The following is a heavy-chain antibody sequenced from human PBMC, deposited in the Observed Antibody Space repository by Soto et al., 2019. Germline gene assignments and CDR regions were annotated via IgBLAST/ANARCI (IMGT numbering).Heavy chain of an antibody. Sequence: SETLSLTCTVSGGSISSYYWSWIRQPPGKGLEWIGYIYYSGSTNYNPSLKSRVTISVDTSKNQFSLKLSSVTAADTAVYYCASSLYGWYYFDYWGQGTLVTVSS. CDR1: GGSISSYY. CDR3: ASSLYGWYYFDY. CDR2: IYYSGST. J-gene: IGHJ4*02. D-gene: IGHD2-2*02. V-gene: IGHV4-59*01.